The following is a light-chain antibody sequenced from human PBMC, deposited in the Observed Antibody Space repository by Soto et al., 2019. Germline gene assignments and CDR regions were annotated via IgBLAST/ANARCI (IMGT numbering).Light chain of an antibody. J-gene: IGLJ3*02. CDR3: VAWGASLNGWV. Sequence: QSVLTQPPSASGTPGQRVTIPCSGSSSNIGSNTVNWYQQLPGTAPKLLIYSNNQRPSGVPDRFSGSKSGTSASLAISGLQSEDEAEYYCVAWGASLNGWVFGGGTKLTVL. V-gene: IGLV1-44*01. CDR1: SSNIGSNT. CDR2: SNN.